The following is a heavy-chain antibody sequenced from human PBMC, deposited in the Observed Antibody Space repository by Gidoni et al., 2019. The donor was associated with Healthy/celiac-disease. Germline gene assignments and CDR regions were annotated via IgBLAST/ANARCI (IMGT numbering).Heavy chain of an antibody. CDR3: ARTRTAAAATGWFDP. D-gene: IGHD6-13*01. CDR2: INHSGST. Sequence: QVQLQQWGAGLLKPSGTLSLTCAVYGGSFSGYYWSWIRQPPGKGLEWIGEINHSGSTNYNPSLKSRVTISVDTSKNQFSLKLSSVTAADTAVYYCARTRTAAAATGWFDPWGQGTLVTVSS. CDR1: GGSFSGYY. J-gene: IGHJ5*02. V-gene: IGHV4-34*01.